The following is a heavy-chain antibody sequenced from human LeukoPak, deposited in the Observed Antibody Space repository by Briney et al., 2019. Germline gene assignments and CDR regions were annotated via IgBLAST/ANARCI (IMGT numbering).Heavy chain of an antibody. D-gene: IGHD3-10*02. CDR2: IRSKANSYAT. CDR1: GFTFSGSA. V-gene: IGHV3-73*01. Sequence: GGSLRLSCAASGFTFSGSAMHWVRQASGKGLEWVGRIRSKANSYATAYAASVEGRFTISRDDSKNTAYLQMNSLRAEDTAVYYCAELGITMIGGVWGKGTTVTISS. J-gene: IGHJ6*04. CDR3: AELGITMIGGV.